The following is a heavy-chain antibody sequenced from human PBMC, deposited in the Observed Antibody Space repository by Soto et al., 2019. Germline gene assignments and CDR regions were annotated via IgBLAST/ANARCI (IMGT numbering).Heavy chain of an antibody. V-gene: IGHV1-18*01. Sequence: SVKHSCKASGYTFTIYGSSWVRQAPGQGLEWMGWISAYNGNTNYAQKLQGRVTMTTDTSTSTAYMELRSLRSDDTAVYYCASGYDYPFDYWGQGTLVTVSS. J-gene: IGHJ4*02. CDR1: GYTFTIYG. D-gene: IGHD5-12*01. CDR3: ASGYDYPFDY. CDR2: ISAYNGNT.